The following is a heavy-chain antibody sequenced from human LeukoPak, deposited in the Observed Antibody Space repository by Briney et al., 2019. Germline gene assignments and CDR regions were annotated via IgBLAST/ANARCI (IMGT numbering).Heavy chain of an antibody. D-gene: IGHD3-22*01. V-gene: IGHV3-48*01. CDR1: GFTSSSHS. CDR2: ISSSSSTI. Sequence: GGSLRLSCAASGFTSSSHSMNWVRQAPGKGPEWVSYISSSSSTIYYADSVKGRFTISRDNAKNSLYLQMNSLRAEDTAVYYCARGAYYYEDWGQGTLVTVSS. J-gene: IGHJ4*02. CDR3: ARGAYYYED.